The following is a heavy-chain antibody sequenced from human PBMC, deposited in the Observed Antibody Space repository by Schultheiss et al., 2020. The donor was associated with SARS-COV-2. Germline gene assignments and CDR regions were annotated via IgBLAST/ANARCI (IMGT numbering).Heavy chain of an antibody. CDR2: ISGSGGST. CDR1: GFTFSSYA. D-gene: IGHD4-17*01. Sequence: GGSLRLSCAASGFTFSSYAMSWVRQAPGKGLEWVSAISGSGGSTYYADSVRGRFALSRDNSKNTLYLQMNSLRAEDTAVYYCTSNGDYGGGWGQGTLVTVSS. V-gene: IGHV3-23*01. J-gene: IGHJ4*02. CDR3: TSNGDYGGG.